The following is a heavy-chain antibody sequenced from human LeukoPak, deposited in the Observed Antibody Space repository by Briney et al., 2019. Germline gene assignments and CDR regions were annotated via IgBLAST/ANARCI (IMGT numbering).Heavy chain of an antibody. D-gene: IGHD2-8*01. CDR2: IYPGDFTT. V-gene: IGHV5-51*01. CDR3: ARKTYCTTSRCYYGMDV. Sequence: GESLKISCEASGYSFTSYWIAWGRRMPGKGLEWMGIIYPGDFTTRYSPSFQGQVTISADRSTNTAYLQWNSLTASDTATYYCARKTYCTTSRCYYGMDVWGEGTTVTVTS. CDR1: GYSFTSYW. J-gene: IGHJ6*04.